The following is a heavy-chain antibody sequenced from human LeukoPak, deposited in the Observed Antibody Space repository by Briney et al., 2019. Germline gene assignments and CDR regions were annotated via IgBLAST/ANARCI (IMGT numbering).Heavy chain of an antibody. CDR3: ARGVPSEGIVVVVAAYNWFDP. V-gene: IGHV4-4*02. J-gene: IGHJ5*02. CDR2: IYHSGST. Sequence: PSETLSLTCAVSGGSISSSNWWSWVRQPPGKGLEWIGEIYHSGSTNYNPSLKSRVTISVDKSKNQFSLKLSSVTAADTAVYYCARGVPSEGIVVVVAAYNWFDPWGQGTLVTVSS. D-gene: IGHD2-15*01. CDR1: GGSISSSNW.